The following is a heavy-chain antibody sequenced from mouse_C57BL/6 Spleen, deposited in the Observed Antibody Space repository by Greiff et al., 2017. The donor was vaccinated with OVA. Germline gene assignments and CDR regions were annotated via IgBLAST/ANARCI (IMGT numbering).Heavy chain of an antibody. J-gene: IGHJ1*03. CDR2: IYPGDGDT. Sequence: VQLQQSGAELVKPGASVKISCKASGYAFSSYWMNWVKQRPGKGLEWIGQIYPGDGDTNYNGKFKGKATLTADKSSSTAYMQLSSLTSEDSAVYFCARSGLRTGYWYFDVWGTGTTVTVSS. V-gene: IGHV1-80*01. CDR1: GYAFSSYW. CDR3: ARSGLRTGYWYFDV. D-gene: IGHD1-1*01.